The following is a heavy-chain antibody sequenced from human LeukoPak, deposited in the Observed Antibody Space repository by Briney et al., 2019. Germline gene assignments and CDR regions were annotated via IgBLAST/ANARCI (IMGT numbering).Heavy chain of an antibody. CDR2: IKRDWCST. CDR1: VFTFSSYW. CDR3: AQPTIPA. D-gene: IGHD3-9*01. J-gene: IGHJ3*01. Sequence: GGSLRLSCTASVFTFSSYWVLCLRHSPGKGLVWVSRIKRDWCSTSYADCVKGRFTISRDNAENPLYAHIHCLRSEDTTVYYCAQPTIPAWGQGTMVTLSS. V-gene: IGHV3-74*01.